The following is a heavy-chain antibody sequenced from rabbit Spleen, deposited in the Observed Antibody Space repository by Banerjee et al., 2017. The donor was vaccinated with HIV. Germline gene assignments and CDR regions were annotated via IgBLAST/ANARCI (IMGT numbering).Heavy chain of an antibody. V-gene: IGHV1S40*01. J-gene: IGHJ3*01. CDR2: IYAGDGST. Sequence: QSLEESGGDLVKPGASLTLTCKASGFDLSSYYDMCWVRQAPGKGLEWIACIYAGDGSTYYASWANGRFTISRASSTTVFLQMTSLTAADTATYFCARDPYVVYGDVDLWGQGTLVTVS. CDR1: GFDLSSYYD. CDR3: ARDPYVVYGDVDL. D-gene: IGHD2-1*01.